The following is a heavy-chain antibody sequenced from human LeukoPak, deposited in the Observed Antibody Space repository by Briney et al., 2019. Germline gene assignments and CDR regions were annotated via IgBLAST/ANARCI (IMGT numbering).Heavy chain of an antibody. V-gene: IGHV3-74*01. CDR1: GFTFSSYW. CDR3: ARRIQGMAPYYFDY. J-gene: IGHJ4*02. D-gene: IGHD5-24*01. Sequence: GGSLRLSCTASGFTFSSYWMHWVRQAPGKGLVWVSRINSDGGSTSYADSVKGRFTISRDNAKSTLFLQMDSLRAEDTAVYYCARRIQGMAPYYFDYWGQGTLVTVSS. CDR2: INSDGGST.